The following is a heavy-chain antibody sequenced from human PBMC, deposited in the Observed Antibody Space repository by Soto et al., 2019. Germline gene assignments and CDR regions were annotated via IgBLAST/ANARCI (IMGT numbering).Heavy chain of an antibody. CDR3: ARFPDCSRTSCYTGEHNSFYYYGRDV. CDR1: GGTFSSYA. CDR2: IIPIFGTA. D-gene: IGHD2-2*02. V-gene: IGHV1-69*01. J-gene: IGHJ6*02. Sequence: QVQLVQSGAEGKNPGSSVQVSCKASGGTFSSYAISWVRQAPGQGLEWMGGIIPIFGTANYSHTCQGRVTITADESTRTTYMELSSLRCEATALYYCARFPDCSRTSCYTGEHNSFYYYGRDVWGQGTTVTVSS.